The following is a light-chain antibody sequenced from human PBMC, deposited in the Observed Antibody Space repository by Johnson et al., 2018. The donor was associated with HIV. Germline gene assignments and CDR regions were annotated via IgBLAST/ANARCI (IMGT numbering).Light chain of an antibody. V-gene: IGLV1-51*01. J-gene: IGLJ1*01. CDR1: TPNIGNYY. Sequence: QSVLTQPPSVSAAPGQKVPISCSVSTPNIGNYYISWYHQLPGTAPKLLIYDNDNRPSGLPDRFSCSKSATTATLGITGLQTGDEADYYCGTWDNRLNSPVFGTGTKVTVL. CDR2: DND. CDR3: GTWDNRLNSPV.